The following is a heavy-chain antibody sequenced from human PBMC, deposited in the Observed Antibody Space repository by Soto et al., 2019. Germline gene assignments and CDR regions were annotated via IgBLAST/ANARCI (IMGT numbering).Heavy chain of an antibody. Sequence: PSETLSLTCAVSGCSISSSNWWSWVRQPPGKGLEWIGEIYHSGSTNYNPSLKSRVTISVDKSKNQFSLKLSPVTAADTAVYYCASSGSGIYYGMDVWGQGTTVTVSS. V-gene: IGHV4-4*02. J-gene: IGHJ6*02. CDR1: GCSISSSNW. CDR2: IYHSGST. CDR3: ASSGSGIYYGMDV. D-gene: IGHD3-10*01.